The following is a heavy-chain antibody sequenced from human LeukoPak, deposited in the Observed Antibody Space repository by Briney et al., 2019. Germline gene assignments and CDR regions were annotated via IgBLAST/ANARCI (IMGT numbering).Heavy chain of an antibody. CDR2: ISSSSNYI. Sequence: TGGSLRLSCAASGFTFNTYSMNWVRQAPGKGLEWVSSISSSSNYIYYADSVKGRFTISRDNAKHSLYLQMNSLRAEDTAVYYCAREGTAGFASIDYWGQGTLVTVSS. CDR1: GFTFNTYS. J-gene: IGHJ4*02. CDR3: AREGTAGFASIDY. V-gene: IGHV3-21*01. D-gene: IGHD6-13*01.